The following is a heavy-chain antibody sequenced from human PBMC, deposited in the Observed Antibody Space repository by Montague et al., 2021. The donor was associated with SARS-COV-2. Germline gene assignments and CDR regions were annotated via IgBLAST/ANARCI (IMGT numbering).Heavy chain of an antibody. V-gene: IGHV4-61*02. CDR1: GGSISSGSYY. CDR3: ARDIAVAGLFDY. D-gene: IGHD6-19*01. CDR2: ISISGST. Sequence: TLSLTCTVSGGSISSGSYYWSWIRQPAGKGLEWIGRISISGSTNYNLSLKSRVTISVATSKNQFSLKLSSATAADTAVYYCARDIAVAGLFDYWGQGTLVTVSS. J-gene: IGHJ4*02.